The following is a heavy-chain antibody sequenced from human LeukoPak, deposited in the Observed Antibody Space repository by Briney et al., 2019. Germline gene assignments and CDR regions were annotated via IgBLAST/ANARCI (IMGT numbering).Heavy chain of an antibody. V-gene: IGHV4-39*01. CDR2: IYYSRST. D-gene: IGHD3-9*01. Sequence: SETLSLTCTVSGGSISSSSYYWGWIRQPPGKGLEWIGSIYYSRSTYYNPSLKSRVTISVDTSKNQFSLKLSSVTAADTAVYYCARHARETDGTGYYGHYYYGMDVWGQGTTVTVSS. CDR3: ARHARETDGTGYYGHYYYGMDV. J-gene: IGHJ6*02. CDR1: GGSISSSSYY.